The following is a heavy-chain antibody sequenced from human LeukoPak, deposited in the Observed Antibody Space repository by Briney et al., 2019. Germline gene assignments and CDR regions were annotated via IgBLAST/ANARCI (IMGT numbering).Heavy chain of an antibody. Sequence: ASVKVSCRASGYNFDTHYIHWVRHVPGHGLEWLGWINCNTGATLYAQKFKGGVTMTRDPSTATAYMELRWLRYDDTATYYCARTYCGNDCHSPGHFDLWGQGTPVTVS. J-gene: IGHJ4*03. D-gene: IGHD2-21*01. CDR2: INCNTGAT. V-gene: IGHV1-2*02. CDR3: ARTYCGNDCHSPGHFDL. CDR1: GYNFDTHY.